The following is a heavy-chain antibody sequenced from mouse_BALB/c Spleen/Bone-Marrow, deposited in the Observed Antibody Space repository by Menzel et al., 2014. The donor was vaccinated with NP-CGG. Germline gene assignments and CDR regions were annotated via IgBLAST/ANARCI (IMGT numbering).Heavy chain of an antibody. D-gene: IGHD2-1*01. J-gene: IGHJ4*01. Sequence: EVKLVDSGGGLVQPGGSLRLSCEASGFTSIDYYMTWVRQPPGKALEWLGFIRNRANGYTTEYSASVKGRFTISRDISQSIFYLQMNTLRAEDSATYYCARETGYAYGNFAMDYWGQGTSVTVSS. CDR2: IRNRANGYTT. CDR1: GFTSIDYY. CDR3: ARETGYAYGNFAMDY. V-gene: IGHV7-3*02.